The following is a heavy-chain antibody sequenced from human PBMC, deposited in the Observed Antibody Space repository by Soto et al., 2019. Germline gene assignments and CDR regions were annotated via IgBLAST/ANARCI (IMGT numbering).Heavy chain of an antibody. V-gene: IGHV3-30*18. Sequence: GGSLRLSCAASGFTFSSYGMHWVRQAPGKGLEWVAVISYDGSNKYYADSVKGRFTISRDNSKNTLYLQMNSLRAEDTAVYYCAKDRRGAARPNPYYYYGMDVWGQGTTVTVSS. CDR3: AKDRRGAARPNPYYYYGMDV. CDR2: ISYDGSNK. J-gene: IGHJ6*02. CDR1: GFTFSSYG. D-gene: IGHD6-6*01.